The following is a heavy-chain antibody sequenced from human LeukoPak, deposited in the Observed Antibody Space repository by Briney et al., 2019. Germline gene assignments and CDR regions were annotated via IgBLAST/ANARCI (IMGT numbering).Heavy chain of an antibody. D-gene: IGHD2-2*01. V-gene: IGHV3-74*01. CDR3: ARAGTCSSTSCDGGIEY. CDR1: GFTFSSYW. CDR2: INSDGTIT. Sequence: GGSLRLSCAASGFTFSSYWMHWVRQAPGKGLVWVSRINSDGTITSYADSVKGRFSISRDNAKNTLYLQMNSLRAEDTAVYYCARAGTCSSTSCDGGIEYWGQGTLVTVSS. J-gene: IGHJ4*02.